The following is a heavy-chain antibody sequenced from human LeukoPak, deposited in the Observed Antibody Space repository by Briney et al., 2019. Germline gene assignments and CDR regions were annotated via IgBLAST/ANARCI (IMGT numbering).Heavy chain of an antibody. CDR1: GFTVSSNY. D-gene: IGHD3-3*01. CDR2: IYSGGST. Sequence: GGSLSLSCAASGFTVSSNYMSWVRQAPGKGLEWVSVIYSGGSTYYADSVKGRFTISRDNSKNTLYLQMNSLRAEDTAVYYCARVSRSYDFWSGDTYYYYMDVWGKGTTVTISS. V-gene: IGHV3-53*01. J-gene: IGHJ6*03. CDR3: ARVSRSYDFWSGDTYYYYMDV.